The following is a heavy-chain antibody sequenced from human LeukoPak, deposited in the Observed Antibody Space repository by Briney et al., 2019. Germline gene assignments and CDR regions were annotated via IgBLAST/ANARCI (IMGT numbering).Heavy chain of an antibody. J-gene: IGHJ4*02. D-gene: IGHD3-10*01. CDR1: GYTFTSYD. Sequence: ASVKVSCKASGYTFTSYDINWVRQATGQGLEWMGWMNPNSGNTGYAQKFQGRVTITRNTSISTAYMELSSLRSEDTAVYYCAGGPLSRGVDYWGQGTLVTVSS. CDR3: AGGPLSRGVDY. CDR2: MNPNSGNT. V-gene: IGHV1-8*03.